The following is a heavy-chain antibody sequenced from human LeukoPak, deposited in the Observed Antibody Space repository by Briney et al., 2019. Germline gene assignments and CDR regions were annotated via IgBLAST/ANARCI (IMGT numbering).Heavy chain of an antibody. CDR1: GFTFSSYG. Sequence: PGRSLRLSCAASGFTFSSYGMHWVRQAPGKGLEGVAVIWYDGSNKYYADSVKGRFTISRDNSKNTLYLQMNGLRAEDTAVYYCARDSRKGYDPRGWFDPWGQGTLVTVSS. D-gene: IGHD1-1*01. J-gene: IGHJ5*02. CDR2: IWYDGSNK. V-gene: IGHV3-33*01. CDR3: ARDSRKGYDPRGWFDP.